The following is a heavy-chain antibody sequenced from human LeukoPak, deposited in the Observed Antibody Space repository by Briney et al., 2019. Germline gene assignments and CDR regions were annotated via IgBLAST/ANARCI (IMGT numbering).Heavy chain of an antibody. V-gene: IGHV4-4*07. CDR1: GGSMSVYY. CDR3: ARGYSDGTGYYYPSFDY. D-gene: IGHD3-22*01. CDR2: MHSGGST. Sequence: SETLSLTCTVSGGSMSVYYWNWVRQSAGKGLEWIGRMHSGGSTNYNPSPKSRVTMSIDTSEKQFSLKLRSVTAADTALYFCARGYSDGTGYYYPSFDYWGQGVLVTVSS. J-gene: IGHJ4*02.